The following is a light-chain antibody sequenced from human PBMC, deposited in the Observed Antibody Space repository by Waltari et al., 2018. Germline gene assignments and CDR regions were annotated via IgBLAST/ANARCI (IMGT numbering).Light chain of an antibody. CDR2: DVT. Sequence: QSALSQPAAVSGSPGQSITISCTGNSSDGGGFNHVSWYQQLPGKVPKLIIFDVTSRPSVVSSRFSGYKSDNTASLTISGLQADDEAEYFCGSYVSSSTFVFGSGTKVTVL. V-gene: IGLV2-14*03. J-gene: IGLJ1*01. CDR1: SSDGGGFNH. CDR3: GSYVSSSTFV.